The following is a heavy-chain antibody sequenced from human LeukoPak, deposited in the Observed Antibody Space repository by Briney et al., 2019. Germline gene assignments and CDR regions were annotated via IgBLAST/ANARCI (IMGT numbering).Heavy chain of an antibody. D-gene: IGHD3-10*01. Sequence: SETLSLTCTVSGGSISSSSYYWGWLRQPPGKGLGWIGEINHSEGTNYNPSLKSRVTISVDTSKNQFSLKLSSVTAADTAVYFCARGVQGSGLGGWFDPWGQGTLVTVSS. CDR1: GGSISSSSYY. CDR3: ARGVQGSGLGGWFDP. J-gene: IGHJ5*02. V-gene: IGHV4-39*07. CDR2: INHSEGT.